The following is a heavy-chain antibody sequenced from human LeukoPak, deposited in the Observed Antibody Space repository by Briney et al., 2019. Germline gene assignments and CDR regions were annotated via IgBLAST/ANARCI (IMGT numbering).Heavy chain of an antibody. CDR2: IYYSGST. D-gene: IGHD3-22*01. CDR1: GGSISSGGYY. Sequence: SETLSLTCTVSGGSISSGGYYWSWIRQHPGKGLEWIGYIYYSGSTYYNPSLKSRVTISVDTSKNQFSLKLSSVTAADTAMYYCARWDYYDSSGYYWGQGTLVTVSS. V-gene: IGHV4-31*03. J-gene: IGHJ4*02. CDR3: ARWDYYDSSGYY.